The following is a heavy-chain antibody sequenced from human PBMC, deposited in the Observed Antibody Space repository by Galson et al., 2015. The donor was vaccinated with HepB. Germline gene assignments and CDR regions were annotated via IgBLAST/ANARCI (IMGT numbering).Heavy chain of an antibody. Sequence: SVKVSCKASGYTFTSYDINWVRQATGQGLEWMGWMNPNSGNTGYAQKFQGRVTMTRNTSISTAYMELSSLRSEDTAVYYCARVDSSSWYVSYYYYMDVWGKGTTVTVSS. V-gene: IGHV1-8*01. CDR1: GYTFTSYD. J-gene: IGHJ6*03. D-gene: IGHD6-13*01. CDR3: ARVDSSSWYVSYYYYMDV. CDR2: MNPNSGNT.